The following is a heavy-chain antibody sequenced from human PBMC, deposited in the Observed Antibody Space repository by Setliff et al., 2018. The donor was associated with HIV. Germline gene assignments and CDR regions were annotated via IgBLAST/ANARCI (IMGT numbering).Heavy chain of an antibody. D-gene: IGHD3-9*01. J-gene: IGHJ4*02. CDR2: IIPHFDAP. CDR1: GGTFTSSA. V-gene: IGHV1-69*13. Sequence: ASVKVSCKASGGTFTSSAISWVRQARGQGLEWMGAIIPHFDAPQYAQKFQGRVTITADQSTSTAYMELSGLTSEDTAVYYCASPRLDWSVSHFDYWGQGTPVTVSS. CDR3: ASPRLDWSVSHFDY.